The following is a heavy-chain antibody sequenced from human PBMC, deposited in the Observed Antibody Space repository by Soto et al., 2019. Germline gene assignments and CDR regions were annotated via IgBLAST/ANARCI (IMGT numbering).Heavy chain of an antibody. CDR3: AHFSSSWSKYYFDY. D-gene: IGHD6-13*01. Sequence: SGPTLVNPTQTLTLTCTFSGFSLSTSGVGVGWIRQPPGKALEWLALIYWDDDKRYSPSLKIRLTITKDTAKNQVVLTITNMDPVDTATYYCAHFSSSWSKYYFDYWGQGTLVTVSS. J-gene: IGHJ4*02. CDR1: GFSLSTSGVG. V-gene: IGHV2-5*02. CDR2: IYWDDDK.